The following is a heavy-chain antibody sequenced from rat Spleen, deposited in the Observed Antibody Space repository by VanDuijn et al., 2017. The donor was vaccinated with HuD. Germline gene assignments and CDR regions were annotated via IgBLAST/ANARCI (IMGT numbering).Heavy chain of an antibody. V-gene: IGHV2-30*01. CDR3: ARDRYRYNYWYFDF. Sequence: QVQLKESGPGLVQPSQTLSLTCTVSGFSLTSYNVHWVRQPTGKGLEWMGVIWTGGSTDYNSALKSRLSISRDTSKSQVFLKMNSLQTEDLATYYCARDRYRYNYWYFDFWGPGTMVTVSS. CDR2: IWTGGST. J-gene: IGHJ1*01. D-gene: IGHD1-5*01. CDR1: GFSLTSYN.